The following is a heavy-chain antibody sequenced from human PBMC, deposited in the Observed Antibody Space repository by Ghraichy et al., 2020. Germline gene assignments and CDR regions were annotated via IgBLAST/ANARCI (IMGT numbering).Heavy chain of an antibody. J-gene: IGHJ4*02. CDR3: ARDRSSGWGLGY. CDR1: GFTVSSNY. D-gene: IGHD6-19*01. Sequence: GGSLRLSCAASGFTVSSNYMSWVRQAPGKGLEWVSVIYSGGSTFYADSVKGRFTISRDNSKTTLYLQMNSLRVEDTAVYYCARDRSSGWGLGYWGQGTLVTISP. V-gene: IGHV3-66*01. CDR2: IYSGGST.